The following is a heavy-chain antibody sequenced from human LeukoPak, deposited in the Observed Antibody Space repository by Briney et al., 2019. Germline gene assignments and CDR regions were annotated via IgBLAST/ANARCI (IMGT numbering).Heavy chain of an antibody. Sequence: GGSLRLSCAASGFTFSSYAMSWVRQAPGKGLEWVSAIGGSGGTTYYADSVKGRFTISRDNSKNTLYLQMNSLRAEDTAVYYCAKDWSVVVTAILSNWGQGTLVTVFS. J-gene: IGHJ4*02. V-gene: IGHV3-23*01. D-gene: IGHD2-21*02. CDR3: AKDWSVVVTAILSN. CDR2: IGGSGGTT. CDR1: GFTFSSYA.